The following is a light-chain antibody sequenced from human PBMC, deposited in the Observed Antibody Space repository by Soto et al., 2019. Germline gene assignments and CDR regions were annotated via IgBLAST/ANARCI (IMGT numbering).Light chain of an antibody. Sequence: EIVLTQSPATLSLSPGERAILSCRASQSVGTYLAWYQQKPGQAPRLLIYDASNRATGIPARFGGSGSGTDFTLTLNSLEPEDFAVYYCQQRSNWPGTFGPGTKVDIK. CDR1: QSVGTY. J-gene: IGKJ3*01. CDR3: QQRSNWPGT. CDR2: DAS. V-gene: IGKV3-11*01.